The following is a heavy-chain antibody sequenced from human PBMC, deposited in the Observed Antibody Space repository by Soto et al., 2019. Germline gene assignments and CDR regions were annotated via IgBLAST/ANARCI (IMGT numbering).Heavy chain of an antibody. V-gene: IGHV4-61*01. CDR3: ARDVRGLRQFDY. J-gene: IGHJ4*02. D-gene: IGHD2-15*01. Sequence: SATLSLTCTVSGDSVSSGSYYYNWIRQPPGKGLEWILYVYYSGSTNYNPSLKSRVTISVDTSKNQFSLKLSSVTTADTAVYFCARDVRGLRQFDYWGQGTLVTVSS. CDR1: GDSVSSGSYY. CDR2: VYYSGST.